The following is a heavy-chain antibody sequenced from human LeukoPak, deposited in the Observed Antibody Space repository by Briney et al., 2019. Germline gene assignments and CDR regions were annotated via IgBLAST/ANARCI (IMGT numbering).Heavy chain of an antibody. J-gene: IGHJ4*02. D-gene: IGHD1-26*01. CDR1: GYSISSGYY. V-gene: IGHV4-38-2*02. Sequence: KTSETLSLTCTVSGYSISSGYYWVWIRQPPGKGLEWIGNIYHSGNTYYNPSLKSRVAMSVDTSKNQFSLKLSSVTAADTAVYYWARDLDSGSYSRWGQGTLVTVSS. CDR2: IYHSGNT. CDR3: ARDLDSGSYSR.